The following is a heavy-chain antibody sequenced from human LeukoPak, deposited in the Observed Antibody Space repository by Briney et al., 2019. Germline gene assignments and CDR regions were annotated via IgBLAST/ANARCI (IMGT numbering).Heavy chain of an antibody. CDR1: GYTFTSYG. CDR2: INPYNGDT. Sequence: ASVKVSCKASGYTFTSYGISWVRQAPGQGLEWMGWINPYNGDTNYAQELQGRVTMTTDTSTSTAYMELRSLRSDDTALYFCARYMVRGVIILGYWGQGTLVTVSS. V-gene: IGHV1-18*01. J-gene: IGHJ4*02. D-gene: IGHD3-10*01. CDR3: ARYMVRGVIILGY.